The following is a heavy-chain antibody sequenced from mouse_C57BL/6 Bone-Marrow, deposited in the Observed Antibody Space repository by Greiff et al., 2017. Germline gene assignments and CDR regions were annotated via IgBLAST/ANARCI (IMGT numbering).Heavy chain of an antibody. D-gene: IGHD4-1*01. V-gene: IGHV1-81*01. CDR2: IYPRSGNT. Sequence: QVQLQQSGAELVRPGASVKLSCKASGYTFTSYGISWVKQRPGQGLEWIGEIYPRSGNTYYNEKFKGKATLTADKSSSTAYMERRSLTSEDSAVYFCAKLACYFDYWGQGTTLTVSS. CDR3: AKLACYFDY. J-gene: IGHJ2*01. CDR1: GYTFTSYG.